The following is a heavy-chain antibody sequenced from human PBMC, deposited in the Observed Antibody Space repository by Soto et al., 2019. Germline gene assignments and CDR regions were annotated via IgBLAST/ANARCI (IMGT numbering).Heavy chain of an antibody. Sequence: QVQLVESGGGVVQPGRSLRLSCAASGFTFSSYGMHWVRQAPGKGLEWVAVISDDGSNKYYADSVKGRFTISRDNSKNTLYLQMNSLRAEDTAVYYCAKDVRGATDYWGQGTLVTVSS. CDR3: AKDVRGATDY. D-gene: IGHD1-26*01. CDR2: ISDDGSNK. V-gene: IGHV3-30*18. CDR1: GFTFSSYG. J-gene: IGHJ4*02.